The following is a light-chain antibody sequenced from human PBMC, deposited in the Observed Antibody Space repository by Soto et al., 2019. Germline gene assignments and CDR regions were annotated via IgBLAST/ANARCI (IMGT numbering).Light chain of an antibody. CDR1: SSNIGTNT. J-gene: IGLJ2*01. V-gene: IGLV1-44*01. Sequence: QSVLTQPPSASGTPGQRVTISCSGSSSNIGTNTVIWYQQLPGAAPKLLIYSDNQRPSGVPGRFSGSKSGTSASLAIGGLKSEDEADYYCAAWDVSLVVFGGGTKLTVL. CDR3: AAWDVSLVV. CDR2: SDN.